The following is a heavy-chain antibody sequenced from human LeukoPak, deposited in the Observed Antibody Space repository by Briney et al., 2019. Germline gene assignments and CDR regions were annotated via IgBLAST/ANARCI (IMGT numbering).Heavy chain of an antibody. CDR3: ARLGVGGILTGPYYFDY. CDR2: IYPGDSDT. CDR1: GYIYTSYW. V-gene: IGHV5-51*01. D-gene: IGHD3-9*01. J-gene: IGHJ4*02. Sequence: GESLKISCNSSGYIYTSYWIGWVRQMPGKGLEWMGIIYPGDSDTRYSPSFQGQVTISADKSISTAYLQWSSLKASDTAMYYCARLGVGGILTGPYYFDYWGQGTLVTVSS.